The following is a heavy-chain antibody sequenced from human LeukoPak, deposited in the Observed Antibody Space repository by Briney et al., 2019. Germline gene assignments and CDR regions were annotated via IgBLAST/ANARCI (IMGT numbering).Heavy chain of an antibody. CDR1: GYSFTNFW. CDR3: ARLIRAAAGRYYFDY. CDR2: IYPGDSDT. V-gene: IGHV5-51*01. Sequence: GESLKISCKGSGYSFTNFWIGWVRQMPGKGLEWMGIIYPGDSDTRYSPSFQGQATMSADKSISTAYLQWSSLKASDIALYYCARLIRAAAGRYYFDYWGQGTLVTVSS. D-gene: IGHD6-13*01. J-gene: IGHJ4*02.